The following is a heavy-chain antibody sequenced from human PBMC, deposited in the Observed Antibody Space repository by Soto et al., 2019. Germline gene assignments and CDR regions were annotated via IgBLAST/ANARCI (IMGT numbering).Heavy chain of an antibody. CDR3: AKSSITTQPT. CDR2: ISYDGSNK. J-gene: IGHJ4*02. CDR1: GFTFSSYG. V-gene: IGHV3-30*18. D-gene: IGHD3-10*01. Sequence: SLRLSCAASGFTFSSYGMHWVRQAPGKGLEWVAVISYDGSNKYYADSVKGRFTISRDNSKNTLYLQMNSLRAEDTAVYYCAKSSITTQPTWGQGTLVTVSS.